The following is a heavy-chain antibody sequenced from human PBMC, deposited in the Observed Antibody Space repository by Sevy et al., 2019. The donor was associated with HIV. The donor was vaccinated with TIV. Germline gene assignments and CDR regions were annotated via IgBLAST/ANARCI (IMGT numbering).Heavy chain of an antibody. J-gene: IGHJ6*02. Sequence: SETPSLTCTVSGGSISSGDYYWSWIRQPPGKGLEWIGYIYYSGSTYYNPSLKSRVTISVDTSKNQFSLKLSSVTAADTAVYYCASSPHYYDSRRHYYYGMDVWGQGTTVTVSS. CDR1: GGSISSGDYY. CDR3: ASSPHYYDSRRHYYYGMDV. V-gene: IGHV4-30-4*01. D-gene: IGHD3-22*01. CDR2: IYYSGST.